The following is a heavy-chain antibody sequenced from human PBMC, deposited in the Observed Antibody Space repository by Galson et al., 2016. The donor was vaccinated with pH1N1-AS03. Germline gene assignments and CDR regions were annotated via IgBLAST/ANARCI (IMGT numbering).Heavy chain of an antibody. Sequence: SVKVSCKASGGTFNKYAITWVRQAPGQGLEWMGGIIPIFGNSDYAQKFQGKVTISTDKSTTTAYMELSGLTSNDTAVYYCARDTMTTDRYFYYGMDIWGQGTTVTVS. D-gene: IGHD4-17*01. CDR1: GGTFNKYA. CDR2: IIPIFGNS. J-gene: IGHJ6*02. CDR3: ARDTMTTDRYFYYGMDI. V-gene: IGHV1-69*05.